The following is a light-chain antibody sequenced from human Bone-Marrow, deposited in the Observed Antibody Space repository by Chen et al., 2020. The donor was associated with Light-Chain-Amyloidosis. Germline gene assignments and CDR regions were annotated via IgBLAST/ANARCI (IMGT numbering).Light chain of an antibody. CDR1: DLPTKY. CDR2: RDT. Sequence: SYELTQPPSVSVSPGQTARITCSGDDLPTKYAYWYQQKPGQAPVLVINRDTERPSGISERFSGSSSVTTATLTISGVQAENEADYHCQSADSSGTYEVIVGGGTELTVL. V-gene: IGLV3-25*03. J-gene: IGLJ2*01. CDR3: QSADSSGTYEVI.